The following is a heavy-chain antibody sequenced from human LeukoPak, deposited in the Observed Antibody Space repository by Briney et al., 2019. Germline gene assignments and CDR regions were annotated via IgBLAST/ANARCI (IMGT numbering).Heavy chain of an antibody. D-gene: IGHD2-15*01. CDR1: GDTFSSYA. Sequence: SVKVSCKASGDTFSSYAISWVRQAPGQGLEWMGGLIPIFVTANYAQKFQGRVTITADESTSTAFIELSSLRSEDTAVYYCAIGLGYCSGGSCYKYFDYWGQGTLVTVSS. V-gene: IGHV1-69*01. CDR3: AIGLGYCSGGSCYKYFDY. J-gene: IGHJ4*02. CDR2: LIPIFVTA.